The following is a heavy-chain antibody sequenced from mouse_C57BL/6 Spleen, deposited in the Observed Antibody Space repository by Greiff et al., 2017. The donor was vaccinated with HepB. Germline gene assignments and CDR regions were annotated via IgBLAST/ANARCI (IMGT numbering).Heavy chain of an antibody. J-gene: IGHJ2*01. CDR2: IDPSDSYT. V-gene: IGHV1-59*01. CDR3: ARRSSGYVRDYFDY. Sequence: QVQLQQPGAELVRPGTSVKLSCKASGYTFTSYWMHWVKQRPGQGLEWIGVIDPSDSYTNYNQKFKGKATLTVDTASRTAYMQLSSLTSEDSAVYYCARRSSGYVRDYFDYWGQGTTLTVSS. D-gene: IGHD3-2*02. CDR1: GYTFTSYW.